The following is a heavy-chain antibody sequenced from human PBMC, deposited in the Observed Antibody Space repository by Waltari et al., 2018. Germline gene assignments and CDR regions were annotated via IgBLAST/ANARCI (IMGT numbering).Heavy chain of an antibody. V-gene: IGHV4-38-2*01. CDR1: RYSISSGYY. J-gene: IGHJ6*03. D-gene: IGHD3-10*01. Sequence: QVQLQESGPGLVKPSETLSLTCAVPRYSISSGYYWGWIRQPPGKGLEWIASLYHSGSTYYNPSLKSRVTISIDTSKNQFSLKLSSVTAADTAVYYCARGANNYYYYYYYMDVWGKGTTVTVSS. CDR3: ARGANNYYYYYYYMDV. CDR2: LYHSGST.